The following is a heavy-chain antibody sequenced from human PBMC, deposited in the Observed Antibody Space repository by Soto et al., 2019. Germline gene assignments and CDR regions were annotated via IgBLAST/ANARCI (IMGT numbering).Heavy chain of an antibody. CDR1: GYTLTELS. J-gene: IGHJ1*01. CDR3: ATRGYYDSSGYYFPEYFQH. CDR2: FDPEDGET. V-gene: IGHV1-24*01. Sequence: ASVKVSCKVSGYTLTELSMHWVRQAPGKGLEWMGGFDPEDGETIYAQKFQGRVTMTEDTSTDTAYLELSSLRSEDTAVYYCATRGYYDSSGYYFPEYFQHWGQGTLVTVSS. D-gene: IGHD3-22*01.